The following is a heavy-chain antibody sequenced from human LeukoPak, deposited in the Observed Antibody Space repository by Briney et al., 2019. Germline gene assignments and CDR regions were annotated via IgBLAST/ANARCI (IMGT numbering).Heavy chain of an antibody. CDR3: AKEGYDSSGSFDY. J-gene: IGHJ4*02. Sequence: PGRSLRLSCAASGFTFSTSGMHSVRQAPCEGLEWVAVLSYDGSNTYYADSVKGRFTISRDKSKNTLYLQMNSLRAEDTAVYYCAKEGYDSSGSFDYWGQGTLVTVSS. D-gene: IGHD3-22*01. V-gene: IGHV3-30*18. CDR2: LSYDGSNT. CDR1: GFTFSTSG.